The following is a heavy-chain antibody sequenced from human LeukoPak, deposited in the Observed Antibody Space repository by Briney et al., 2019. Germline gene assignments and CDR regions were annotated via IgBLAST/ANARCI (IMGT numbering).Heavy chain of an antibody. D-gene: IGHD5-12*01. CDR3: ARGGGYSGYDNYFDY. CDR1: GGSISTYH. Sequence: SETLSLTCTVSGGSISTYHWSWIRQPPGKGLEWIGYSYYNGRTSYNPSLKSRVIISVDASKNQFSLRLTSVTTADTAVSFCARGGGYSGYDNYFDYWGQGALVTVSS. CDR2: SYYNGRT. J-gene: IGHJ4*02. V-gene: IGHV4-59*01.